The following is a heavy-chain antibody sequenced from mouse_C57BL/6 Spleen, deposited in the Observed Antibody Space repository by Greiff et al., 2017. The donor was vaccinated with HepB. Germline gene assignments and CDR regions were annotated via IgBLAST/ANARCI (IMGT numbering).Heavy chain of an antibody. D-gene: IGHD1-1*01. Sequence: HVQLQQPGAELVMPGASVKLSCKASGYTFTSYWMHWVKQRPGQGLEWIGEIDPSDSYTNYNQKFKGKSTLTVDKSSSTAYMQLSSLTSEDSAVYYCARADYYGSSPWFAYWGQGTLVTVSA. J-gene: IGHJ3*01. CDR2: IDPSDSYT. CDR1: GYTFTSYW. V-gene: IGHV1-69*01. CDR3: ARADYYGSSPWFAY.